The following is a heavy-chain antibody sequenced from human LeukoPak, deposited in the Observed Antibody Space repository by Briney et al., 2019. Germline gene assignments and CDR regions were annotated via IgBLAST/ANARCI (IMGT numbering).Heavy chain of an antibody. V-gene: IGHV3-23*01. J-gene: IGHJ4*02. CDR3: AKDMTMIVVVTLFDY. CDR2: ISGSGGST. Sequence: TGGSLRLSCAASGFTFSSYAMSWVRQAPGKGLEWVSAISGSGGSTYYADSVKGRFTISRDNSKNTLYLQMNSLRAEDTAVYYCAKDMTMIVVVTLFDYWGQGTLVTVSS. CDR1: GFTFSSYA. D-gene: IGHD3-22*01.